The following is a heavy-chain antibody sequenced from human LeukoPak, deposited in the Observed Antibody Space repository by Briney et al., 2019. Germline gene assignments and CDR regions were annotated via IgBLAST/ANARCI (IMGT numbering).Heavy chain of an antibody. CDR2: IKEDGSEK. CDR1: GFPFSMFW. Sequence: GGSLRLPCAASGFPFSMFWLSWVRQAPGKGLEWVANIKEDGSEKYYVDSVKGRFTISRDNAKNSLYLHMNSLRGEDTAVYYCVRNSPYIGNGGYWGQGTLVTVSS. D-gene: IGHD4-23*01. CDR3: VRNSPYIGNGGY. J-gene: IGHJ4*02. V-gene: IGHV3-7*04.